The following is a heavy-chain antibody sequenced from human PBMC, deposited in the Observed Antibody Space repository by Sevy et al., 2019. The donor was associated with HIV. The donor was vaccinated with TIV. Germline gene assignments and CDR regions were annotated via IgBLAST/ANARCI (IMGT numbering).Heavy chain of an antibody. CDR3: TTDPITLFGVVISEAGPDY. CDR1: GFTFSNAW. V-gene: IGHV3-15*01. Sequence: GGSLRLSCAASGFTFSNAWMSWVRQAPGKGLEWVGRIKTKNEGGTIDYAAPGKGRFTISRDDSKNTLSLQMNSLKTEDTAVYYCTTDPITLFGVVISEAGPDYWGQGTLVTVSS. D-gene: IGHD3-3*01. CDR2: IKTKNEGGTI. J-gene: IGHJ4*02.